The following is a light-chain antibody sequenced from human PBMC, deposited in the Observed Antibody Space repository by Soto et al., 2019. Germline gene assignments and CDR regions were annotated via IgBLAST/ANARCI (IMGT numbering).Light chain of an antibody. V-gene: IGKV1-39*01. CDR2: GAS. CDR3: QQSFTIPYT. CDR1: QSVRTY. J-gene: IGKJ2*01. Sequence: DIQMTQSPSSLSASVGDRVTITCRASQSVRTYLNWYQRKPGKAPKVLIYGASALQSGVPSRFGGSGSGTDFTLTVSSLQPEDFATYYCQQSFTIPYTFGQGTKLEIK.